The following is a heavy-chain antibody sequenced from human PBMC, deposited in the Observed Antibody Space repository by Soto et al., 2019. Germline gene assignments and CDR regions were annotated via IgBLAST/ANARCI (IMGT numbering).Heavy chain of an antibody. CDR1: GGSFSGYY. Sequence: QVQLQQWGAGLLKPSETLSLTCAVYGGSFSGYYWSWIRQPPGKGLEWIGEINHSGSTNYNPSLKSRVTISVDMSKNQFSLTLSSVTAAATAVYYCARGGRQQLIPTPISYKIDYWGQGTLVTVAS. CDR2: INHSGST. D-gene: IGHD6-13*01. V-gene: IGHV4-34*01. J-gene: IGHJ4*02. CDR3: ARGGRQQLIPTPISYKIDY.